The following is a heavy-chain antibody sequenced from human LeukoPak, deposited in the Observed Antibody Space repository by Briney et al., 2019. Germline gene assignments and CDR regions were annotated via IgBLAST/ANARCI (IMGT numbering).Heavy chain of an antibody. Sequence: GGSLRLSCVASGFTFSSYGMHWVRQAPGKGLEWVAVISYDGSNKYYADSVKGRFTISRDNSKNTLYLQMNSLRAEDTAVYYCANLPWDYVSAFDIWGQGAMVTVSS. CDR3: ANLPWDYVSAFDI. D-gene: IGHD4-17*01. V-gene: IGHV3-30*18. CDR2: ISYDGSNK. CDR1: GFTFSSYG. J-gene: IGHJ3*02.